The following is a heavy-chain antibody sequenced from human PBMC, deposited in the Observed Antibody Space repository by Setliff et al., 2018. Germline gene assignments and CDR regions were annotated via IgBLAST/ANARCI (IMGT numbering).Heavy chain of an antibody. CDR3: ARDYPADSSGWYPYYYGMDV. V-gene: IGHV1-24*01. CDR2: FDPEDGQT. J-gene: IGHJ6*02. D-gene: IGHD6-19*01. Sequence: ASVKVSCKVSGYTLTELSRHWVRQAPGKGLEWMGGFDPEDGQTIYAQKFQGRVTMTEDTSTDTAYMELSGLRSEDTAVYYCARDYPADSSGWYPYYYGMDVWGQGTTVTVSS. CDR1: GYTLTELS.